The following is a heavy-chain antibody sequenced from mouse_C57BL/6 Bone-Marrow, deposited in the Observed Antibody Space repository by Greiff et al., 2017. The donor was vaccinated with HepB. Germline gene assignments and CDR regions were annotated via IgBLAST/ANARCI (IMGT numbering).Heavy chain of an antibody. Sequence: QVQLQQPGAELVKPGASVKMSCKASGYTFTSYWITWVKQRPGQGLEWIGDIYPGSGSTNYNEKFKSKATLTVDKSSSTAYMQLSSLTSEASAVYYCARHYGYSYFFYAMDYWGQGTSVTVSS. CDR3: ARHYGYSYFFYAMDY. J-gene: IGHJ4*01. D-gene: IGHD2-2*01. V-gene: IGHV1-55*01. CDR1: GYTFTSYW. CDR2: IYPGSGST.